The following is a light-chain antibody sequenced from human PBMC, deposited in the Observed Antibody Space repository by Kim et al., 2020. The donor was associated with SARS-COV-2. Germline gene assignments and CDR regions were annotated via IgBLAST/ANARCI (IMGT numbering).Light chain of an antibody. J-gene: IGKJ4*01. CDR3: QQYYILPFT. Sequence: DTKMTQSPSSLSASLGDRVTITCQASQDIGTFLNWYQQKPGKAPKLLIYDVSNLETGVPTRFSGSNSGTDFSVTISSLQPEDIATYFCQQYYILPFTFGGGTKVDIK. CDR2: DVS. CDR1: QDIGTF. V-gene: IGKV1-33*01.